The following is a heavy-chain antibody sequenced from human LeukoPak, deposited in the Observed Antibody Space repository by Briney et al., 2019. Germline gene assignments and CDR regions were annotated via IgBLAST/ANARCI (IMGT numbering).Heavy chain of an antibody. CDR2: ISSISTYI. CDR3: ARDRTLGGCSGGSCYVYYYGMDV. Sequence: PGGSLRLSCAASGFTFSGYSMNWVRQAPGKGLEWVSSISSISTYIYYADSVKGRFTISRDNAKNSLYLQMNSLRAEDTAVYYCARDRTLGGCSGGSCYVYYYGMDVWGQGTTVTVSS. D-gene: IGHD2-15*01. V-gene: IGHV3-21*01. J-gene: IGHJ6*02. CDR1: GFTFSGYS.